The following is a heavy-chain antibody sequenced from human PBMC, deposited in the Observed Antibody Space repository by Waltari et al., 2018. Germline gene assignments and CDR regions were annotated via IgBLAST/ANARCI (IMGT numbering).Heavy chain of an antibody. CDR2: IYYSGST. V-gene: IGHV4-39*01. J-gene: IGHJ4*02. CDR3: ARHLPTGSVLRFLEWLFDY. CDR1: GGSISSSSYY. D-gene: IGHD3-3*01. Sequence: QLQLQESGPGLVKPSETLSLTCTVSGGSISSSSYYWGWLRQPPGKGLEGIGSIYYSGSTYYNPALKSRVTISVDTSKNQFSLKLSSVTAADTAVYYCARHLPTGSVLRFLEWLFDYWGQGTLVTVSS.